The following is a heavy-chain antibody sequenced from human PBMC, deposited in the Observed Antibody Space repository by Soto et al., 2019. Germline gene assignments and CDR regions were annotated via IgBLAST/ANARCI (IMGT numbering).Heavy chain of an antibody. CDR2: IWYDGSNK. CDR1: GFTFSSYG. CDR3: ARDRSGSVAVPYFDY. J-gene: IGHJ4*02. Sequence: GGSLRLSCAASGFTFSSYGMHWVRQAPGKGLEWVAVIWYDGSNKYYADSVKGRFTISRDNSKNTLYLQMNSLRAEDTAVYYCARDRSGSVAVPYFDYWGQGTLVTVSS. V-gene: IGHV3-33*01. D-gene: IGHD6-19*01.